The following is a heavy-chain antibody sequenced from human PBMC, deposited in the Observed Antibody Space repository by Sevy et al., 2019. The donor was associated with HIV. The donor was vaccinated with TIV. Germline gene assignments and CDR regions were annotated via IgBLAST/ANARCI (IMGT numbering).Heavy chain of an antibody. D-gene: IGHD6-13*01. Sequence: GGSLRLSCAASGFTFSSYEMNWVRQAPGKGLEWVSYISSSGSTIYYADSEKGRFTISRDNAKNSLYLQMNSLRAEDTAVYYCARAPGQQLVPDFDYWGQGTLVTVSS. CDR1: GFTFSSYE. CDR2: ISSSGSTI. J-gene: IGHJ4*02. CDR3: ARAPGQQLVPDFDY. V-gene: IGHV3-48*03.